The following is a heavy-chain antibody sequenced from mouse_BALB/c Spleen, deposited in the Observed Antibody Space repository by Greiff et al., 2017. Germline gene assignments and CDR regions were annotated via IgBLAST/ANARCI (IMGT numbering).Heavy chain of an antibody. CDR2: ISYSGST. Sequence: EVQLQQSGPGLVKPSQSLSLTCTVTGYSITSDYAWNWIRQFPGNKLEWMGYISYSGSTSYNPSLKSRISITRDTSKNQFFLQLNSVTTEDTATYYCARLGGGFAYWGQGTLVTVSA. CDR1: GYSITSDYA. CDR3: ARLGGGFAY. V-gene: IGHV3-2*02. J-gene: IGHJ3*01.